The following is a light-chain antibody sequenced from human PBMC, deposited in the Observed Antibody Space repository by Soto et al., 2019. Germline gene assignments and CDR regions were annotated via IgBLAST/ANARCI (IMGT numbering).Light chain of an antibody. CDR2: AAS. CDR1: QSISSY. CDR3: QQSYSTL. Sequence: DIQMTQSPSPLSASVGDRVTITCRASQSISSYLNWYQQKPGKAPKLLIYAASSLQSGVPSRFSGSGSGTDFTLTISSLQPEDFATYYCQQSYSTLFGQGTKLEIK. J-gene: IGKJ2*01. V-gene: IGKV1-39*01.